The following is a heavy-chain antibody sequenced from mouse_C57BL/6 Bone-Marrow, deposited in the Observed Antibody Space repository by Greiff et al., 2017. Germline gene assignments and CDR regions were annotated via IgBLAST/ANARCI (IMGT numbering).Heavy chain of an antibody. CDR2: IHPNSGST. CDR1: GYTFTSYW. CDR3: ARGGSWGYAMDY. Sequence: QVQLQQPGAELVKPGASVKLSCKASGYTFTSYWMHWVKQRPGQGLEWIGMIHPNSGSTNYNEKFKSKATLTVGKSSSTAYMQLSSLTSEDSAVYYCARGGSWGYAMDYWGRGTSVTVSS. J-gene: IGHJ4*01. D-gene: IGHD3-3*01. V-gene: IGHV1-64*01.